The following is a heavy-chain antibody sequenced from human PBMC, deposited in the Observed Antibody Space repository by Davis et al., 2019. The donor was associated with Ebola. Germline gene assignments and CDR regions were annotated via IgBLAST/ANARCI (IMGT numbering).Heavy chain of an antibody. V-gene: IGHV1-69*10. CDR3: ARGSLMTTVTMDV. Sequence: SVKVSCKASGGTFSSYAISWVRQAPGQGLEWMGGIIPIFGIANYAQKFQGRVTITADKSTSTAYMELSSLRSEDTAVYYCARGSLMTTVTMDVWGQGTTVTVSS. D-gene: IGHD4-17*01. CDR2: IIPIFGIA. J-gene: IGHJ6*02. CDR1: GGTFSSYA.